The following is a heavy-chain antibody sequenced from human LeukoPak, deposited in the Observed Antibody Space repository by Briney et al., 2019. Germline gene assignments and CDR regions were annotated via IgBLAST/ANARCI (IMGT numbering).Heavy chain of an antibody. CDR1: GFTFSSYE. Sequence: WGSLRLSCAASGFTFSSYEMNSVRQAPGKGLEWVAIIRYDGTNKYYADSVKGRFTISRDNSKNTLYLQMNSLRAEDTAVYYCASPYYYDSSGYYYYWGQGTLVTVSS. V-gene: IGHV3-33*08. J-gene: IGHJ4*02. CDR3: ASPYYYDSSGYYYY. CDR2: IRYDGTNK. D-gene: IGHD3-22*01.